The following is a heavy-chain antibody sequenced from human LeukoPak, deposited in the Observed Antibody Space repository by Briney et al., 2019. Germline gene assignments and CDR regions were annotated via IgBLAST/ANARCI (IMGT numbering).Heavy chain of an antibody. J-gene: IGHJ4*02. CDR3: AREIGSRNGYNL. Sequence: PSETLSLTCTVSGGSISSSSYYWGWIRQPPGKGLEWLGSIYYSGSTHYNPSLKSRATISVDTSKNQFSLKLSSVTAADTAVYYCAREIGSRNGYNLWGQGTLVTASS. CDR2: IYYSGST. CDR1: GGSISSSSYY. V-gene: IGHV4-39*02. D-gene: IGHD5-24*01.